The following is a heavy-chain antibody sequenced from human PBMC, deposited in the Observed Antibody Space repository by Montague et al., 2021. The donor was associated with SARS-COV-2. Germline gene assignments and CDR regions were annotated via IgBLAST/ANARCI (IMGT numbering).Heavy chain of an antibody. CDR2: ISYDGSNK. V-gene: IGHV3-30*04. D-gene: IGHD1-7*01. Sequence: SLRLSCAASGFTFSSYAMHWVRQAPGKGLEWVAVISYDGSNKYYVDSVKGRFTISRDNSKNTLYLQMNSLRAEDTAVYYCATELELSAFDIWGQGKMVTVSS. CDR1: GFTFSSYA. J-gene: IGHJ3*02. CDR3: ATELELSAFDI.